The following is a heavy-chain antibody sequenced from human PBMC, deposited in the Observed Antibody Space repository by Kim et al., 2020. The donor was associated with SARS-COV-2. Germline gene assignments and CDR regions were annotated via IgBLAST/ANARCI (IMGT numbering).Heavy chain of an antibody. Sequence: GGSLRPSCVASGFTFDIYAMTWVRQAPGKGLEWVSVISGGGVNKFYADSVRGRFTISRDNSKNTLFFQMNSLRDEDTALYYCAKVVVMDDYNYYYYYGMDVWGQGTTVTVSS. CDR2: ISGGGVNK. D-gene: IGHD3-16*01. CDR1: GFTFDIYA. J-gene: IGHJ6*02. CDR3: AKVVVMDDYNYYYYYGMDV. V-gene: IGHV3-23*01.